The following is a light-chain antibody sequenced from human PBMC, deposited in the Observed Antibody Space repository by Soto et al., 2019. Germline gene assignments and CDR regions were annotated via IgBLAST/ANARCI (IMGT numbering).Light chain of an antibody. CDR1: QSISSW. CDR2: DAS. Sequence: DIQMTQSPSTLSASVGDRVTITCRASQSISSWLAWYQQKPGKAPKLLIYDASSLESGVPSRFSGSGSGTEFTLTISSLQPDDFATYYCQQYNSYSRAAFCQGTKLEIK. V-gene: IGKV1-5*01. CDR3: QQYNSYSRAA. J-gene: IGKJ2*01.